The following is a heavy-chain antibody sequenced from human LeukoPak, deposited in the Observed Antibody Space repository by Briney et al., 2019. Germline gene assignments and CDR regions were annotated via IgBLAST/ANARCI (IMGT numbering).Heavy chain of an antibody. CDR3: ARDGGQSAILAYYYGSGSYSDGMDV. CDR2: IYSGGST. Sequence: GGSPRLSCAASGFTVSSNYMSWVRQAPGKGLEWVSVIYSGGSTYYADSVKGRFTISRDNSKNTLYLQMNSLRAEDTAVYYCARDGGQSAILAYYYGSGSYSDGMDVWGQGTTVTVSS. V-gene: IGHV3-66*01. CDR1: GFTVSSNY. J-gene: IGHJ6*02. D-gene: IGHD3-10*01.